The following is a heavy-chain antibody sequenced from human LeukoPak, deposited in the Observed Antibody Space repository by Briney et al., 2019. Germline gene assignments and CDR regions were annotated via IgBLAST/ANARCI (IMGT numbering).Heavy chain of an antibody. D-gene: IGHD5-12*01. J-gene: IGHJ4*02. CDR1: GFTFSSYW. Sequence: GGSLRLSCAASGFTFSSYWMSWVRQAPGKGLEWVANIKQDGSEKCYVDSVKGRFTISRDNAKNSLYLQMNSLRAEDTAVYYCARRDIVATGSFDYWGQGTLVTVSS. V-gene: IGHV3-7*03. CDR3: ARRDIVATGSFDY. CDR2: IKQDGSEK.